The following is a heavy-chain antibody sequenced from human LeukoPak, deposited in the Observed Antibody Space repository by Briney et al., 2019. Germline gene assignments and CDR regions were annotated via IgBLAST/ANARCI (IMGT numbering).Heavy chain of an antibody. V-gene: IGHV3-23*01. J-gene: IGHJ4*02. D-gene: IGHD2-15*01. CDR2: IARGGDGDIT. Sequence: GGSLRLSCTASGFTFSNYAMTWVRQAPGKGLEWVSGIARGGDGDITPYAESVKGRFTISRDNSKDTLYLQMNSLRAEDTAVYYCARGDCSGGSCYLSLTAIDYWGQGTLVTVSS. CDR1: GFTFSNYA. CDR3: ARGDCSGGSCYLSLTAIDY.